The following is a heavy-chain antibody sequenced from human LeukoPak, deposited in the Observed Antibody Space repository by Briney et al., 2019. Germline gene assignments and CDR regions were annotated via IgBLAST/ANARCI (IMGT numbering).Heavy chain of an antibody. D-gene: IGHD3-10*01. CDR1: GYSFTSYW. CDR3: ARQFDYYGSGSYYNPGHFDY. Sequence: GESLKISCKGSGYSFTSYWNGWVRQMPGKGLEWMGIIYPGDSDTRYSPSFQGQVTISADKSISTAYLQWSSLKASDTAMYYCARQFDYYGSGSYYNPGHFDYWGQGTLVTVSS. V-gene: IGHV5-51*01. CDR2: IYPGDSDT. J-gene: IGHJ4*02.